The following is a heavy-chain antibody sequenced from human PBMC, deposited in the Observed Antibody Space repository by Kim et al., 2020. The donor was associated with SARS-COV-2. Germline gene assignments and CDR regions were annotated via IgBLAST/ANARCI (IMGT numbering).Heavy chain of an antibody. D-gene: IGHD1-26*01. J-gene: IGHJ4*02. CDR3: SKARAFDY. CDR2: KRGGT. V-gene: IGHV1-2*02. Sequence: KRGGTRFSQKFQGRVTVTRDTSISTAYMELSGLRSDDTAVYYCSKARAFDYWGQGTLVTVSS.